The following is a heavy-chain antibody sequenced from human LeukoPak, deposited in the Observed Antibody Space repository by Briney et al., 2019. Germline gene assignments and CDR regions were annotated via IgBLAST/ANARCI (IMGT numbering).Heavy chain of an antibody. D-gene: IGHD6-13*01. V-gene: IGHV4-59*08. J-gene: IGHJ4*02. CDR2: IYHSGST. CDR3: ARLNWVPGSTWPKIDS. Sequence: PSETLSLTCTVSGGSISSYYWSWVRQPPGKGLEWIGYIYHSGSTNYNPSLKSRVTISLDTSKNQFSLNLSSVTAADTAVYYCARLNWVPGSTWPKIDSWGQGTPVTVSS. CDR1: GGSISSYY.